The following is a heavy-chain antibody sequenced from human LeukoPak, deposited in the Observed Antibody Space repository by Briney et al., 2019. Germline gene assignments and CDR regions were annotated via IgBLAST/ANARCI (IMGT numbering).Heavy chain of an antibody. V-gene: IGHV3-23*01. CDR1: GFTFGNYG. J-gene: IGHJ4*02. D-gene: IGHD2-2*01. CDR2: ISGSGGST. Sequence: GGSLRLSCIASGFTFGNYGMSWVRQAPGKGLEWVSAISGSGGSTYYADSVKGRFTISRDNSKNTLYLQMNSLRAEDTAVYYCAKWRYCSSTSCHTDFDYWGQGTLVTVSS. CDR3: AKWRYCSSTSCHTDFDY.